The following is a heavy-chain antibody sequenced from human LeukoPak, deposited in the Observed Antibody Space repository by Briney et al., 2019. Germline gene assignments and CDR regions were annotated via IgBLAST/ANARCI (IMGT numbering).Heavy chain of an antibody. V-gene: IGHV1-46*01. CDR3: ARIAVAVAGTDWFDP. D-gene: IGHD6-19*01. J-gene: IGHJ5*02. CDR1: GYTFTSYY. CDR2: INPSGGRT. Sequence: ASVKVSCKASGYTFTSYYMHWVRQAPGQGLEWMGIINPSGGRTTYPQKFHGRVTMTRDTSTSTVYMELSSLRSEDTAMYYCARIAVAVAGTDWFDPWGQGTLVTVSS.